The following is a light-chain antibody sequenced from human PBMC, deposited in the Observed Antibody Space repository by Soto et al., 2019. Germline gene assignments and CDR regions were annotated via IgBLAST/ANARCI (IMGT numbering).Light chain of an antibody. V-gene: IGKV3-20*01. CDR2: GAS. J-gene: IGKJ1*01. CDR3: QQYGSSPT. CDR1: QSVSSSY. Sequence: EIVLTQSPGTLSLSPEERATLSCRASQSVSSSYLAWYQQKPGQAPRLVIYGASSRATGIPDRFSGSGSGTDFTLTISRLEPEDFAVYYCQQYGSSPTFGQGTKVDIK.